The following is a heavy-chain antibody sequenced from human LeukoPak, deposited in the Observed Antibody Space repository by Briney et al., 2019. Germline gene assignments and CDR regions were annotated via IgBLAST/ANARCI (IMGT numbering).Heavy chain of an antibody. CDR3: ARARITIFGVVTEFDY. CDR1: GYTFTGYY. V-gene: IGHV1-2*02. Sequence: ASVKVSCKASGYTFTGYYMHWVRQAPGQGLEWMGWINPNSGGTNYAQKFQGRVTMTRDTSISTAYMELSRLRSDDTAVYYCARARITIFGVVTEFDYWGQGTLVTVSS. D-gene: IGHD3-3*01. J-gene: IGHJ4*02. CDR2: INPNSGGT.